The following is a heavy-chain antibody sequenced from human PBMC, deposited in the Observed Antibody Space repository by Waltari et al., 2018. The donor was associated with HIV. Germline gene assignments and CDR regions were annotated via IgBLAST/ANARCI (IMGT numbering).Heavy chain of an antibody. CDR3: ARDRDLKCDNGVALTY. CDR1: GSFFSTHS. J-gene: IGHJ4*02. V-gene: IGHV1-18*04. CDR2: INTLTNNT. D-gene: IGHD1-1*01. Sequence: HLEQSTGAVQRVGASVVMSCTTSGSFFSTHSIYWVWLGHGRGLEWVGWINTLTNNTKFARRCQVRVTMSSDASTNTSYMQLTSLTSDDSSIYYCARDRDLKCDNGVALTYWGQGTLVSVSS.